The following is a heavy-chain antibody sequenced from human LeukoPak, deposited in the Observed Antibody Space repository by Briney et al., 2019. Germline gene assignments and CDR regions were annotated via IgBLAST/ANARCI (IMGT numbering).Heavy chain of an antibody. D-gene: IGHD3-22*01. Sequence: GESLKISCKGSGYSFTSYWIGWVRQMPGKGLEWMGIIYPGDSDTRYSPSFQGQVTISADRSISTAYLQWSSLKASDTAMYYCARRDYFDSSGYYYDQSQFDSWGQGTLVTVSS. V-gene: IGHV5-51*01. J-gene: IGHJ4*02. CDR3: ARRDYFDSSGYYYDQSQFDS. CDR1: GYSFTSYW. CDR2: IYPGDSDT.